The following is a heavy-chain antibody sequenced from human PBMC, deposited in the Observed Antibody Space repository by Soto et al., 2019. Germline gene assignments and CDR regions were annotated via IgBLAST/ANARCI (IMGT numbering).Heavy chain of an antibody. CDR2: IYGGGTT. CDR1: GFTVSSKY. D-gene: IGHD6-19*01. V-gene: IGHV3-53*01. CDR3: VQPTGWPGFDF. Sequence: EVQLVESGGGLIQPGGSLRLSCAASGFTVSSKYMTWVRQAPGKGLEWVSVIYGGGTTYYADSVKGRFTISRDNSKNTLYLQVNSLIAEDTTVYYCVQPTGWPGFDFWGQGTLVPVSS. J-gene: IGHJ4*02.